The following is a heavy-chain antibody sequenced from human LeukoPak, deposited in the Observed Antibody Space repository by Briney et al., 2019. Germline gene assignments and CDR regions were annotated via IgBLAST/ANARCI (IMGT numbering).Heavy chain of an antibody. Sequence: PGGSLRLSCAASGFTFSTYTMTWVRQAPGKGLEWVSGISGSGGTTYYADSVKGRFTISRDNSKNTLYLQMNSLRDEDTAVYYCAKDRTHTSRSFDYWGQGTLVTVSS. CDR1: GFTFSTYT. D-gene: IGHD2-2*01. V-gene: IGHV3-23*01. J-gene: IGHJ4*02. CDR2: ISGSGGTT. CDR3: AKDRTHTSRSFDY.